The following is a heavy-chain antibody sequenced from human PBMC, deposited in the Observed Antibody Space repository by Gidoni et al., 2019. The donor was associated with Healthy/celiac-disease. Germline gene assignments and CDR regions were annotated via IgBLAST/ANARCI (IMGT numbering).Heavy chain of an antibody. V-gene: IGHV3-23*01. CDR2: ISGSGGST. CDR3: AKDSDSSDSSGYYAPLFDY. CDR1: GFPLSSHA. Sequence: EVQLLESGGGLVQPGGSLRLSWAASGFPLSSHAMSWVRQAPGKGLEWVSAISGSGGSTYYADSVKGRFTISRDNSKNTLYLQMNSLRAEDTAVYYCAKDSDSSDSSGYYAPLFDYWGQGTLVTVSS. D-gene: IGHD3-22*01. J-gene: IGHJ4*02.